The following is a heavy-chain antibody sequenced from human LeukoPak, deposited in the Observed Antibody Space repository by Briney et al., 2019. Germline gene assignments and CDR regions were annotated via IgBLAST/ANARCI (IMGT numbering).Heavy chain of an antibody. CDR2: ISSSGSTI. Sequence: GGSLRLSCAASGFTFSGYYMSWIRQAPGKGLEWVSYISSSGSTIYYADSVKGRFTISRDNAKNSLYLQMNSLRAEDTAVYYCARGMVRGVIMSYYYYYYMDVWGKGTTVTISS. J-gene: IGHJ6*03. V-gene: IGHV3-11*01. D-gene: IGHD3-10*01. CDR1: GFTFSGYY. CDR3: ARGMVRGVIMSYYYYYYMDV.